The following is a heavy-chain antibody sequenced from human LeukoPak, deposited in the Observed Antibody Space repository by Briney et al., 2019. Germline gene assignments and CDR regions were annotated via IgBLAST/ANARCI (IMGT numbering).Heavy chain of an antibody. CDR1: GYTFTDYY. D-gene: IGHD3-10*01. CDR2: INPNSGVT. Sequence: ASVTVSCKASGYTFTDYYIHWVRLAPGQGLEWMGWINPNSGVTNYAQKLRGRVTVTRDTSIRTVYMELTRLTSDDTAVYYCATGPNIYGSGRSYYDPWGQGTLVTVSS. J-gene: IGHJ5*02. CDR3: ATGPNIYGSGRSYYDP. V-gene: IGHV1-2*02.